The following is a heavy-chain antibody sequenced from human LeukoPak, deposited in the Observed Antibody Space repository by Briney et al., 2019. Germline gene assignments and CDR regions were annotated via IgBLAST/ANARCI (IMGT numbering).Heavy chain of an antibody. CDR3: ARDGGELWPLDE. V-gene: IGHV3-7*01. CDR2: IRPDGSET. D-gene: IGHD3-10*01. J-gene: IGHJ4*02. Sequence: GGSLRLSCVASGFPFKGYWMTWVRQSPGKGLDWVANIRPDGSETNYLDSVKGRFTISRDNARDSLFLEMNNLRVDDTAVYYCARDGGELWPLDEWGQGILVTVSS. CDR1: GFPFKGYW.